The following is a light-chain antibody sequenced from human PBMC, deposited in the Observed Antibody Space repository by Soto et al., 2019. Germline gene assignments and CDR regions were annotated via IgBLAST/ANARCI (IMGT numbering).Light chain of an antibody. Sequence: EIVLTQSPGTLSLSPGERATLSCRASQSLTNNYVAWYQQKPGQAPRLLIYAASSRATGIPDRFSGSGSETDFTLTTSRLEPEDFAVYYCQQYGSSLPVTFGGGTNVEIK. V-gene: IGKV3-20*01. CDR1: QSLTNNY. CDR3: QQYGSSLPVT. J-gene: IGKJ4*01. CDR2: AAS.